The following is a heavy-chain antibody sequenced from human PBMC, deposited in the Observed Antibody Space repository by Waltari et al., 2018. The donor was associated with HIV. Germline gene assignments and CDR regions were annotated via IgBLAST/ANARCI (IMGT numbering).Heavy chain of an antibody. D-gene: IGHD6-13*01. CDR3: ARLVGSSDTLGYGMDV. CDR1: GGSISSSSYY. V-gene: IGHV4-39*01. Sequence: QLQLQESGPGLVKPSETLSLTCTVSGGSISSSSYYWGWIRQPPGKGLEWIGSIYYSGRTYYNPSLKSRVTISVDTSKNQFSLKLSSVTAADTAVYYCARLVGSSDTLGYGMDVWGQGTTVTVSS. J-gene: IGHJ6*02. CDR2: IYYSGRT.